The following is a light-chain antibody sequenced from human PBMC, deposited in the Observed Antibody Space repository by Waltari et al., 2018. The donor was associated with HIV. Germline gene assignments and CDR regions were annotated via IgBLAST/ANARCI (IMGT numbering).Light chain of an antibody. CDR3: QVWDGRGDPVI. Sequence: SYVLTQPLSVSVAPGQTARITCGGNNIAATKSVHWYRLNPGQAPVVVIYDDRDRPSGIPDRFSGSSSGDTATLTISRAEAGDEADYYCQVWDGRGDPVIFGGGTKLAVV. CDR2: DDR. J-gene: IGLJ2*01. CDR1: NIAATKS. V-gene: IGLV3-21*02.